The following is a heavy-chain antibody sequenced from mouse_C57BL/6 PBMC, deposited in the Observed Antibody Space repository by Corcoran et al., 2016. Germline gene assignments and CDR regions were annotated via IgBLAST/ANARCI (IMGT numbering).Heavy chain of an antibody. J-gene: IGHJ2*01. D-gene: IGHD1-1*01. Sequence: EVQLQQSGPELVKPGASVKISCKASGYTFTDYYMNWVKQSHGKSLEWIGDINPNNGGTSYNQKFKGKATLTVDKSSSTAYMELRSLTSEDSAVYYCARIAYYYGSSYVYFDYWGQGTTLTVSS. CDR3: ARIAYYYGSSYVYFDY. CDR2: INPNNGGT. CDR1: GYTFTDYY. V-gene: IGHV1-26*01.